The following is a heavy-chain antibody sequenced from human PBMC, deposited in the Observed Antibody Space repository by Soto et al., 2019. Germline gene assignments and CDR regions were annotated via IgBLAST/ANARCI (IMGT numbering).Heavy chain of an antibody. CDR2: INPNSGGT. J-gene: IGHJ3*02. CDR3: ARAREYSSSSGAFDI. D-gene: IGHD6-13*01. CDR1: GYTFTSYD. Sequence: ASVKVSCKASGYTFTSYDINWVRQATGQGLEWMGWINPNSGGTNYAQKFQGWVTMTRDTSISTAYMELSRLRSDDTAVYYCARAREYSSSSGAFDIWGQGKMVTVSS. V-gene: IGHV1-2*04.